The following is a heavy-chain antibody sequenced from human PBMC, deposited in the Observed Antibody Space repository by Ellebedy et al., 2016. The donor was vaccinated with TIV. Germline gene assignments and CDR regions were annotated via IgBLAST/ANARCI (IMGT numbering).Heavy chain of an antibody. D-gene: IGHD2/OR15-2a*01. CDR3: ARGFPFLSN. CDR2: IKHTGST. V-gene: IGHV4-34*01. J-gene: IGHJ4*02. Sequence: MPSETLSLTCAAHGESFNDYYWTWIRQPPGKGLEWFGEIKHTGSTNYSPSLKSRVTISVDTSKNQFSLNLTSVTAADTAVYYCARGFPFLSNWGQGSLVTVSS. CDR1: GESFNDYY.